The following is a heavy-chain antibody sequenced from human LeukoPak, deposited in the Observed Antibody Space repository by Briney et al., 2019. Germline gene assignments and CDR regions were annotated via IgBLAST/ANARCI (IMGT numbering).Heavy chain of an antibody. D-gene: IGHD3-9*01. V-gene: IGHV3-9*01. CDR1: GFTFDDYA. J-gene: IGHJ6*02. Sequence: PGGSLRLSCAASGFTFDDYAMHWVRQAPGKGLEWVSGISWNSGSIGYADSVKGRFTISRDNAKNSLYLQMNSLRAEDTALYYCAKAGQQYDILTGDYYYYGMDVWGQGTTVTVSS. CDR2: ISWNSGSI. CDR3: AKAGQQYDILTGDYYYYGMDV.